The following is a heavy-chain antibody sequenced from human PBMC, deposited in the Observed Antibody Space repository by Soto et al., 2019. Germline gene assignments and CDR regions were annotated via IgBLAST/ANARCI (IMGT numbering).Heavy chain of an antibody. CDR1: GFSITSSA. CDR3: AKDHASSGWPTFDS. J-gene: IGHJ4*02. Sequence: EVQLLESGGGLLQPGGSLRLSCAASGFSITSSAMSWVRQAPGEGMEWVASITRDGRTYYADSVIGRFAISRDTSKNTLELQMNSLRVDDTAMYYCAKDHASSGWPTFDSWGQGTLVTVSS. V-gene: IGHV3-23*01. D-gene: IGHD6-19*01. CDR2: ITRDGRT.